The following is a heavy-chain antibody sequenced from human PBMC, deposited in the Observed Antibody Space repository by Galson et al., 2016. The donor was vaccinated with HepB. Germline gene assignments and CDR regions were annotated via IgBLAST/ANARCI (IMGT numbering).Heavy chain of an antibody. D-gene: IGHD3-10*01. CDR1: GFTFSSYG. CDR3: AKDEEYYFDY. V-gene: IGHV3-30*18. CDR2: ISYDGSNK. Sequence: LRLSCAASGFTFSSYGMHWVRQAPGKGLEWVAVISYDGSNKYYADSVRGRFTISRDNSKNTLYLQMNSLRAEDTAVYYCAKDEEYYFDYWGQGTLVTVSS. J-gene: IGHJ4*02.